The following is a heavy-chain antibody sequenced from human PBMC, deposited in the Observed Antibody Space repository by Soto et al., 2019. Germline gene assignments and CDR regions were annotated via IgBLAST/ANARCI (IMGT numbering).Heavy chain of an antibody. CDR3: TRAVPHSRFAP. D-gene: IGHD5-18*01. V-gene: IGHV3-74*01. Sequence: EVHVVESGGGLVQPGGSLRLSCEASGATFANYWMHWVRQVPGKGLVWVSGISNDGSDITYADSVKGRFTASRDNTKNMVLLQMNTASFEDTGVDYCTRAVPHSRFAPWGQGSVVTVSS. CDR2: ISNDGSDI. CDR1: GATFANYW. J-gene: IGHJ5*02.